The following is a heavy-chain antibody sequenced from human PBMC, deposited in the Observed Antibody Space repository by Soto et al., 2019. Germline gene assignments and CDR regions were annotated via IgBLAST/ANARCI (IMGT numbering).Heavy chain of an antibody. CDR1: GFTFSSYS. V-gene: IGHV3-48*02. D-gene: IGHD3-3*01. Sequence: EVQLVESGGGLVQPGGSLRLSCAASGFTFSSYSMNWVRQAPGKGLEWVSYISSSSSTIYYADSVKGRFTISRDNAKNSLYLQMTSRRDEDTAVYYCARDNYDFWSGYYTGFDPWGQGTLVTVSS. J-gene: IGHJ5*02. CDR3: ARDNYDFWSGYYTGFDP. CDR2: ISSSSSTI.